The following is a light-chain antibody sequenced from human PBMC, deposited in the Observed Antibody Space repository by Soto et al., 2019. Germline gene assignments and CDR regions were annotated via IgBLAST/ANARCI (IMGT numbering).Light chain of an antibody. CDR3: QQRSNGPPIT. CDR2: DAS. CDR1: QSVSSY. V-gene: IGKV3-11*01. J-gene: IGKJ5*01. Sequence: EVVLTLSPATLSLSPWERATLSCMASQSVSSYLAWYQQKPGQAPRLLIYDASNRATGIPARFSGSGSGTDFTLTISSLEPEDFAVYYCQQRSNGPPITFGQGTRLEIK.